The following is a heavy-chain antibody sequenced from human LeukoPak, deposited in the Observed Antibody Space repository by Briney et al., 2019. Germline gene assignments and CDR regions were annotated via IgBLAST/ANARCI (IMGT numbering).Heavy chain of an antibody. V-gene: IGHV3-30-3*02. CDR1: GFTFSNYA. Sequence: PGRSLRLSCAASGFTFSNYALLWVRQAPGKGLEWVAVISYDGSNKYYADSVKGRFTISRDNSKNTLYLQMNSLRAEDTAVYYCAKSRIAAAGNDAFDIWGQGTMVTVSS. CDR3: AKSRIAAAGNDAFDI. J-gene: IGHJ3*02. CDR2: ISYDGSNK. D-gene: IGHD6-13*01.